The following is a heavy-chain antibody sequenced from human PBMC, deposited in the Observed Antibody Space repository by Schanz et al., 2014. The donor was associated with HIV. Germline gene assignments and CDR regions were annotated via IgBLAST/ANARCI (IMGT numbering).Heavy chain of an antibody. V-gene: IGHV1-2*02. CDR1: GGTFSGHG. CDR2: FNPNSGGR. J-gene: IGHJ6*02. CDR3: AREPSFSGLDV. D-gene: IGHD6-6*01. Sequence: QVQLVQSGAEVEKPGSSVKVSCQASGGTFSGHGISWVRQAPGKGLEWMGWFNPNSGGRIYPQKFEGRVTMTRDTSISTAYMELSSLRYDDTAVYYCAREPSFSGLDVWGQGTTVIVSS.